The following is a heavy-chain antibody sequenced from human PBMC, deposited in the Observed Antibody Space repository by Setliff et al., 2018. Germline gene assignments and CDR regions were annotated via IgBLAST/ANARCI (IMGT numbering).Heavy chain of an antibody. V-gene: IGHV4-59*08. J-gene: IGHJ4*02. Sequence: SETLSLTCTVSGGGSINNYYWSWVRQSPGKGLEWIGFVHFGGDTNYNPSLKSRVTMSADTSNNQFSLNLRSVTAADTAVYFCARQPSSGAYYNPRPYYFDYWGQGTLITVSS. D-gene: IGHD3-10*01. CDR1: GGGSINNYY. CDR2: VHFGGDT. CDR3: ARQPSSGAYYNPRPYYFDY.